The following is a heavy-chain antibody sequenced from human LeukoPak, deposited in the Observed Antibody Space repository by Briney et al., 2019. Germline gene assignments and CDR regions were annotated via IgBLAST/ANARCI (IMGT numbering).Heavy chain of an antibody. J-gene: IGHJ5*02. Sequence: GASVKVSCKASGYTFTGYYIHWVRQAPGQGLEWMGWINPNSGGTNYAQKFQGRVTMTRDTSISTAYMELSRLRSDDTAVYYCARDSGSGSSVWFDPWGQGTLVTVSS. V-gene: IGHV1-2*02. CDR1: GYTFTGYY. CDR3: ARDSGSGSSVWFDP. CDR2: INPNSGGT. D-gene: IGHD3-10*01.